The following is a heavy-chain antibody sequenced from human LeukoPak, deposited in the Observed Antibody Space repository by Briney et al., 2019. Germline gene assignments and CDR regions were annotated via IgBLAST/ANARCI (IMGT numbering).Heavy chain of an antibody. CDR3: AKDLRWDHPGFDP. CDR2: INPSGGST. J-gene: IGHJ5*02. CDR1: GYTFTSYY. V-gene: IGHV1-46*01. Sequence: GASVKVSCKASGYTFTSYYMHWVRQAPGQGLEWMGIINPSGGSTSYAQKFQDRVTMTRDTSTSTVYMELTSLTSEDTAVYYCAKDLRWDHPGFDPWGQGTLVIVSS. D-gene: IGHD4-23*01.